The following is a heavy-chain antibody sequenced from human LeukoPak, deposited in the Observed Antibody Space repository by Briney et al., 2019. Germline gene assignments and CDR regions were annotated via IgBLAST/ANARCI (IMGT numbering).Heavy chain of an antibody. V-gene: IGHV3-33*01. CDR3: ARDGTESYYDILTGYFDY. CDR2: IWYDGSNK. J-gene: IGHJ4*02. Sequence: GGSLRLSCAASGFAFSSYGMHWVRQAPGKGLEWVAIIWYDGSNKYYAGSVKGRFTISRDNSKNTLYLQMSSLRAEGTAVYYCARDGTESYYDILTGYFDYWGQGTLVTVSS. D-gene: IGHD3-9*01. CDR1: GFAFSSYG.